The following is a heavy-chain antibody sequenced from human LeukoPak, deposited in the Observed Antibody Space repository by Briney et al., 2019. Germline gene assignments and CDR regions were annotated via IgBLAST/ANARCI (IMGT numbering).Heavy chain of an antibody. V-gene: IGHV1-46*01. Sequence: ASVKVSCKASGYTFTTYYMHWVRQAPGQGLEWMGLINASGGSTSYAQKFQGRVTMTRDTSTSTVYMELSSLRSEDTAVYSCARDPGSYGPSYYFDYWGQGTLVTVSS. J-gene: IGHJ4*02. CDR2: INASGGST. CDR3: ARDPGSYGPSYYFDY. D-gene: IGHD5-18*01. CDR1: GYTFTTYY.